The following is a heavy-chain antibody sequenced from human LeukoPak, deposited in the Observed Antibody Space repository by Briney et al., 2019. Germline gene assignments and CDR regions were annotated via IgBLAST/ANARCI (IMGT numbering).Heavy chain of an antibody. V-gene: IGHV4-38-2*01. D-gene: IGHD5-18*01. J-gene: IGHJ6*03. CDR1: GYSISSGFY. CDR2: VYHGGNT. CDR3: VRGGYTYGWYYMDV. Sequence: SETLSLTCAVSGYSISSGFYWGWIRQPPGKGLEWIGSVYHGGNTYSTFYNPSFESRVTMSEDTSKNQFSLKLTSVTAADTAVYYCVRGGYTYGWYYMDVWGRGATVTVSS.